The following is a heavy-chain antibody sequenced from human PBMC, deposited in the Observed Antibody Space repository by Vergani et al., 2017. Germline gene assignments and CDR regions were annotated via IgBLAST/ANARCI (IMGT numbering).Heavy chain of an antibody. V-gene: IGHV3-30*18. CDR1: GFTFSSYG. J-gene: IGHJ6*03. Sequence: QVQLVESGGGVVQPGRSLRLSCAASGFTFSSYGMHWVRPAPGKGLEWVAVISYYGSNKYYADSVKGRFTLARDNSKNTLYLQMNNLRAEDTAVYYCAKESSSWYYDYYYMDVWGKGTTVTVSS. D-gene: IGHD6-13*01. CDR2: ISYYGSNK. CDR3: AKESSSWYYDYYYMDV.